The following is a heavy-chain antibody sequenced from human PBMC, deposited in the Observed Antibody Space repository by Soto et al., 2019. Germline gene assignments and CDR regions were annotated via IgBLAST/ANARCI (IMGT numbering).Heavy chain of an antibody. Sequence: EVQLVESGGGLVQPGGSLRLSCAASGFTFHKYSMNWVRQAPGKGLEWVPYISLTNTIHYADFVEGRFTISRDNAKNSLYLQMSSLRAEDTAVYFCTRDPHALDYWGQGTRVTVSS. CDR2: ISLTNTI. V-gene: IGHV3-48*01. CDR3: TRDPHALDY. J-gene: IGHJ4*02. CDR1: GFTFHKYS.